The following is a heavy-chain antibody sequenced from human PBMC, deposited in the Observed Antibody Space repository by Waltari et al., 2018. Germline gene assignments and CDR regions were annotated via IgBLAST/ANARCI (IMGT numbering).Heavy chain of an antibody. CDR2: IYYSGST. Sequence: QVQLQESGPGLVKPSETLSLTCTVSGGSISSYYWSWIRQPPGKGLEWIGYIYYSGSTNYHPSLKSRVTISLDTSKNQFSLKLSSVTAADTAVYYCARVNCSSTSCYGPNWFDPWGQGTLVTVSS. D-gene: IGHD2-2*01. CDR3: ARVNCSSTSCYGPNWFDP. J-gene: IGHJ5*02. CDR1: GGSISSYY. V-gene: IGHV4-59*01.